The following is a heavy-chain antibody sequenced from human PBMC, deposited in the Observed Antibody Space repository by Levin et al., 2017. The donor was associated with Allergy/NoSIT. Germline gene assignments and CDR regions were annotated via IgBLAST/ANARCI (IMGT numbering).Heavy chain of an antibody. CDR3: ARDGGGSSIRGDYFDY. J-gene: IGHJ4*02. CDR2: ISTSGSTI. D-gene: IGHD2-15*01. Sequence: GGSLRLSCAASGFSFSDYYMAWIRQAPGKGLEWVSYISTSGSTIYYADSMKGRFTISRDNAKNSLYLQMNSPRAEDTALYYCARDGGGSSIRGDYFDYWGQGALVTVSS. CDR1: GFSFSDYY. V-gene: IGHV3-11*01.